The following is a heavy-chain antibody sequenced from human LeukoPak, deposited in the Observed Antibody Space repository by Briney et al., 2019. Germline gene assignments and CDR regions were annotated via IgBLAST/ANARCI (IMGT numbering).Heavy chain of an antibody. CDR2: VDPEDGET. Sequence: ASVKVSCKVSGYTFTDYYMHWVQQAPGKGLEWMGLVDPEDGETIYAEKFQGRVTMTTDTSTSTAYMELRSLRSDDTAVYYCARDSVRFLEWLLYWFDPWGQGTLVTVSS. D-gene: IGHD3-3*01. CDR1: GYTFTDYY. V-gene: IGHV1-69-2*01. CDR3: ARDSVRFLEWLLYWFDP. J-gene: IGHJ5*02.